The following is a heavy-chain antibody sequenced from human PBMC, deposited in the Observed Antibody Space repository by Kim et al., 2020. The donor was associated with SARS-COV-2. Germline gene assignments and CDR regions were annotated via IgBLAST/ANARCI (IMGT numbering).Heavy chain of an antibody. J-gene: IGHJ6*02. V-gene: IGHV3-21*01. CDR3: ARVSSRDGYDILTNYSYYGMDV. CDR1: GFTFSSYS. CDR2: ISSSSSYI. Sequence: GGSLRLSCAASGFTFSSYSMNWVRQAPGKGLEWVSSISSSSSYIYYADSVKGRFTISRDNAKNSLYLQMNSLRAEDTAVYYCARVSSRDGYDILTNYSYYGMDVWGQGTTVTVSS. D-gene: IGHD3-9*01.